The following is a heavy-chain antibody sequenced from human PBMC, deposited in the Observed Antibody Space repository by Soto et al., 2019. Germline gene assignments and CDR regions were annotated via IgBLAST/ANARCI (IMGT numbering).Heavy chain of an antibody. D-gene: IGHD3-22*01. CDR3: STMIIVRFDY. J-gene: IGHJ4*01. CDR2: IYYTGCT. V-gene: IGHV4-59*11. CDR1: GSSTNSHN. Sequence: SSETLSLTCTLSGSSTNSHNWSSLRQPPGKGLEWIGYIYYTGCTNYNPSLKSRVTMSVDTSKNQCSLNLTSLTAADTAIYSYSTMIIVRFDYWGHGTLVTVSS.